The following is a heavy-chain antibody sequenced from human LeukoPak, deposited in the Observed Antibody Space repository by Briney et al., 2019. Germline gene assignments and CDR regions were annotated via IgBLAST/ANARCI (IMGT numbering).Heavy chain of an antibody. CDR3: ARRGRYCSSTSCYAGPGHWYFDL. D-gene: IGHD2-2*01. Sequence: PSETLSLTCTVSGGSISSGSYYWSWIRQPAGKGLEWIGRIYTSGSTNYNPSLKSRVTISVDTSKNQFSLKLSSVTAADTAVYYCARRGRYCSSTSCYAGPGHWYFDLWGRGTLVTVSS. CDR2: IYTSGST. CDR1: GGSISSGSYY. J-gene: IGHJ2*01. V-gene: IGHV4-61*02.